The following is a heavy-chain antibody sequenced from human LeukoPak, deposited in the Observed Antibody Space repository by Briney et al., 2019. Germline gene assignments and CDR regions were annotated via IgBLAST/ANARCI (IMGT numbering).Heavy chain of an antibody. J-gene: IGHJ4*02. CDR1: GFTFSSYS. V-gene: IGHV3-21*01. Sequence: GGSLRLSCAASGFTFSSYSMNWVRQAPGNGLEWVSSISSSSSYIYYADSVKGRFTISRDNAKNSLYLQMNSLRAEDTAVYYCARVYSWPPAIDYWGQGTLVTVSS. D-gene: IGHD2-15*01. CDR2: ISSSSSYI. CDR3: ARVYSWPPAIDY.